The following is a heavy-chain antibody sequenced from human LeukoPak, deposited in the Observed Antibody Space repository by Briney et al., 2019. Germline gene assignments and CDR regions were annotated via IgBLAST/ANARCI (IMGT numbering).Heavy chain of an antibody. CDR2: IHPNSGGT. D-gene: IGHD5-12*01. CDR1: GYTFTGYY. J-gene: IGHJ4*02. CDR3: ARGYSGYDYGSGY. V-gene: IGHV1-2*02. Sequence: ASVKVSCKASGYTFTGYYMHWVRQAPGQGLEWMGWIHPNSGGTNYAQKFQGRVTMTRDTSISTAYMELSGLRSDDTAVYYCARGYSGYDYGSGYWGQGTLVTVSS.